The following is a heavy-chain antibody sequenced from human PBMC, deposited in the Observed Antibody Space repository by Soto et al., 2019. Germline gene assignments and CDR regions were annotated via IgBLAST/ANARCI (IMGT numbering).Heavy chain of an antibody. CDR1: GFTFSSYW. J-gene: IGHJ6*03. CDR2: INQAGSEK. D-gene: IGHD6-19*01. Sequence: EVQLVESGGGLVQPGGSLRLSCAASGFTFSSYWMSWVRQAPGKGLEWVANINQAGSEKYYVDSVKGRFAISRDNAKNSLYLQMISLRAEDTAVYYCAREGYNNGWNLGYYYNYMDVWGEGTTVTVSS. CDR3: AREGYNNGWNLGYYYNYMDV. V-gene: IGHV3-7*01.